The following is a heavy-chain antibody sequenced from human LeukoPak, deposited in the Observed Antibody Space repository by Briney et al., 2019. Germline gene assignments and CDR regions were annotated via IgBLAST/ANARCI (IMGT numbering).Heavy chain of an antibody. J-gene: IGHJ4*02. CDR2: IKQDGSEK. V-gene: IGHV3-7*01. CDR3: ARCPFEGDYFDY. Sequence: PGGSLRLSCGVSGFTFSSYGMSWVRQAPGKGLEWVANIKQDGSEKYYVDSVKGRFTISRDNAKNSLYLQMNSLRAEDTAVYYCARCPFEGDYFDYWGQGTLVTVSS. CDR1: GFTFSSYG. D-gene: IGHD3-10*01.